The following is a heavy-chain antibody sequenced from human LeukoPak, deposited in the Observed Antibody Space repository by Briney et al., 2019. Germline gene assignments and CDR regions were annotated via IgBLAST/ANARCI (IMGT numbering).Heavy chain of an antibody. D-gene: IGHD6-19*01. CDR1: GFTFDDYA. CDR3: AKDIGFDRSSGWYDAFDI. J-gene: IGHJ3*02. CDR2: ISWYSGSI. Sequence: PGGSLRLSCAASGFTFDDYAMHWVRHAPGKGLEWVSGISWYSGSIGYADSVKGRFTISRDNAKNSLYLQMNSLRAEDTALYYCAKDIGFDRSSGWYDAFDIWGQGTMVTVSS. V-gene: IGHV3-9*01.